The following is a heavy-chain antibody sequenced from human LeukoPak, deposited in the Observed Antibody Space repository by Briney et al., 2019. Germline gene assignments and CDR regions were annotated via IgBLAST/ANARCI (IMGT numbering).Heavy chain of an antibody. D-gene: IGHD2-2*01. V-gene: IGHV1-8*01. J-gene: IGHJ5*02. CDR3: ARGGRGYCSSTSCFQAFDP. Sequence: GASVKVSCKASGYTFTSYDINWVRQATGQGLEWMGWMNPNSGNTGYAQKFQGRVTITADESTSTAYMELSSLRSEDTAVYYCARGGRGYCSSTSCFQAFDPWGQGTLVTVSS. CDR2: MNPNSGNT. CDR1: GYTFTSYD.